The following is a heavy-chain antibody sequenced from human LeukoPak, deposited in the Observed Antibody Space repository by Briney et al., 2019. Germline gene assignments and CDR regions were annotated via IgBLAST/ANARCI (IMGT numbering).Heavy chain of an antibody. CDR1: GGSISSSSYY. Sequence: SETLSLTCTVSGGSISSSSYYWGWIRQPPGKGLEWIGSIYYSGSTYYNPSLKSRVTISVDTSKNQFSLKLSSVTAADTAVYYCARHDLDYGGKGYYFDYWGQGTLVTVSS. CDR3: ARHDLDYGGKGYYFDY. D-gene: IGHD4-23*01. V-gene: IGHV4-39*01. CDR2: IYYSGST. J-gene: IGHJ4*02.